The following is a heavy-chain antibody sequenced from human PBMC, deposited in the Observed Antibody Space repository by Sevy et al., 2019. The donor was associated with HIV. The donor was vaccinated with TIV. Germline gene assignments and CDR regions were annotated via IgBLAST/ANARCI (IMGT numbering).Heavy chain of an antibody. J-gene: IGHJ4*02. CDR1: GFTFSTYA. D-gene: IGHD2-21*02. Sequence: GGSLRLSCAASGFTFSTYAVSWVRQAPGKGLEWVAALNGDRTYYAGSVKGRFTISRDNPKNTVYLQVNSLRVEDTALYDCVKEETAPYFDCWGQGTLVTVSS. CDR3: VKEETAPYFDC. V-gene: IGHV3-23*01. CDR2: LNGDRT.